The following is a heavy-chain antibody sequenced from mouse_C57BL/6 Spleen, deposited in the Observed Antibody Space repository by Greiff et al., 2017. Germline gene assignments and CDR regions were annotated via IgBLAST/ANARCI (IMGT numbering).Heavy chain of an antibody. V-gene: IGHV5-6*01. J-gene: IGHJ4*01. CDR2: ISSGGSYT. CDR1: GFTFSSYG. D-gene: IGHD3-3*01. Sequence: EVKVVESGGDLVKPGGSLKLSCAASGFTFSSYGMSWVRQTPDKRLEWVATISSGGSYTYYPDSVKGRFTISRDNAKNTLYLQMSSLKSEDTAMYYCAREGAKGAMDYWGQGTSVTVSS. CDR3: AREGAKGAMDY.